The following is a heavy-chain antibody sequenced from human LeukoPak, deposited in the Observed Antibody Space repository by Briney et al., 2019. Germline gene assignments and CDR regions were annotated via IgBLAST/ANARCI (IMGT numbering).Heavy chain of an antibody. CDR1: GYTFTSYA. V-gene: IGHV1-3*03. CDR3: ARGGNYYDSSGYYPGLDNWFDP. Sequence: ASVKVSCKASGYTFTSYAMHWVRQAPGQRLEWMGWINAGNGNTKYSQEFQGRVTITRDTSASTAYMELSSLRSEDTAVYYCARGGNYYDSSGYYPGLDNWFDPWGQGTLVTVSS. CDR2: INAGNGNT. D-gene: IGHD3-22*01. J-gene: IGHJ5*02.